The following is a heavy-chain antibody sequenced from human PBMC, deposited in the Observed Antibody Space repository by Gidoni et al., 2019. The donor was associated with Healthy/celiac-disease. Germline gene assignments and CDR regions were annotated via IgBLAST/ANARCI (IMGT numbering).Heavy chain of an antibody. CDR2: IYHSGST. CDR1: GGSISSRNW. Sequence: ESGPGLVKPSGTLSLTCAVSGGSISSRNWWSWVRQPPGKGLEWIGEIYHSGSTNYNPSLKSRVTISVDKSKNPFSLKLSSVTAAVPAVYYCASRLDITTVIYYDGMDVWGQGTTFTVSS. D-gene: IGHD3-22*01. J-gene: IGHJ6*02. CDR3: ASRLDITTVIYYDGMDV. V-gene: IGHV4-4*02.